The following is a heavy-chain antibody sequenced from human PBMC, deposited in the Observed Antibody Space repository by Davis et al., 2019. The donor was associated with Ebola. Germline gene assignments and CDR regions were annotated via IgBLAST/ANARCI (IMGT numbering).Heavy chain of an antibody. CDR3: ASSSGWLRLDYFDY. CDR1: GGSIRSSISSSL. Sequence: SETLSLTCTVSGGSIRSSISSSLWSWMRQPPGKGLEWIGYINYRGNTNYNSSLRSRVTMSVDTSKNQFSLKLSSVTAADTAVYYCASSSGWLRLDYFDYWGQGTLVTVSS. CDR2: INYRGNT. V-gene: IGHV4-61*05. J-gene: IGHJ4*02. D-gene: IGHD5-12*01.